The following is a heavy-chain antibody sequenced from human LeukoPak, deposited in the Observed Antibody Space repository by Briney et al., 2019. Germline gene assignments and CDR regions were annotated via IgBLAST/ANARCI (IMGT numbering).Heavy chain of an antibody. Sequence: GGSLRLSCAASGFTFSSYSMNWVRQAPGKGLEWVSAISGSGGSTYYADSVKGRFTISRDSSKNTLYLQMNSLRAEDTAVYYCARTNIYGSGSYYNPGDYYMDVWGKGTTVTISS. CDR1: GFTFSSYS. J-gene: IGHJ6*03. CDR3: ARTNIYGSGSYYNPGDYYMDV. V-gene: IGHV3-23*01. D-gene: IGHD3-10*01. CDR2: ISGSGGST.